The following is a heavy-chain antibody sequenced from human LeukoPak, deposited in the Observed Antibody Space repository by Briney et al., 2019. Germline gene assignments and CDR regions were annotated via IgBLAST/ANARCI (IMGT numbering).Heavy chain of an antibody. CDR3: ASTNDFGDYVGA. J-gene: IGHJ5*02. V-gene: IGHV4-30-2*01. D-gene: IGHD4-17*01. CDR2: MYHGGST. CDR1: GGSISSGGFS. Sequence: SQTLSLTCAVSGGSISSGGFSWSWIRQPPGKGLEWIGYMYHGGSTYYNPSLESQVTISVDRSKNQFSLKLSSVTAADTAVYYCASTNDFGDYVGAWGQGTLVTVSS.